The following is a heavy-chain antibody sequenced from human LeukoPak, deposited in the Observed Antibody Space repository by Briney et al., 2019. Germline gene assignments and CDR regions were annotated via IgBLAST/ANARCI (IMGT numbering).Heavy chain of an antibody. CDR3: ATDRIRTYYFDY. Sequence: GGSLRLSCAASGFTFSSYGMHWVRQAPGKGLEWVAVISYDGSNKYYADSVKGRFTISRDNSKNTLYLQMNSLRAEDTAVYYCATDRIRTYYFDYWGQGTLVTVSS. CDR2: ISYDGSNK. V-gene: IGHV3-30*03. CDR1: GFTFSSYG. D-gene: IGHD5-18*01. J-gene: IGHJ4*02.